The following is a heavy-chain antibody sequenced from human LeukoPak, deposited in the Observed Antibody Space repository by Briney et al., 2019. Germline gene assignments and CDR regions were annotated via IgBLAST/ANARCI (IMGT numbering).Heavy chain of an antibody. CDR2: MNPNSGNT. J-gene: IGHJ4*02. Sequence: AASVKVSCKVSGYTLTELSMHWVRQAPGKGLEWMGWMNPNSGNTGYAQKFQGRVAITRNTSISTAYMELSSLRSEDTAVYYCARSLDYWGQGTLVTVSS. CDR3: ARSLDY. V-gene: IGHV1-8*03. CDR1: GYTLTELS.